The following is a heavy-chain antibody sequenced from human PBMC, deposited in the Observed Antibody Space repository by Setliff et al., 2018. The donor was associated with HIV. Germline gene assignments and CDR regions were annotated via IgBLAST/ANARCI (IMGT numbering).Heavy chain of an antibody. CDR3: AACVLQSGGLTGSYPGGFDY. Sequence: GASVKVSCKASGYNFDSFAVIWVRQAPGQGLEWMGWISGYNGQTKDAQKFQGRLIMTTDTATSTSYMEMRSLRSDDTAIYYCAACVLQSGGLTGSYPGGFDYWGQGSLVTVSS. CDR2: ISGYNGQT. J-gene: IGHJ4*02. V-gene: IGHV1-18*01. D-gene: IGHD1-26*01. CDR1: GYNFDSFA.